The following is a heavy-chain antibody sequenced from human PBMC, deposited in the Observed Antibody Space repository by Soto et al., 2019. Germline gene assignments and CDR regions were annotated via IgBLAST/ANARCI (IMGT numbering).Heavy chain of an antibody. CDR2: IYHSGST. V-gene: IGHV4-4*02. CDR3: ARGKTNYFFDL. J-gene: IGHJ4*02. D-gene: IGHD3-10*01. Sequence: SETLSLTCAVSGGLISSGNWWTWVRQAPGKGLEWIGEIYHSGSTKYNPSLKSPVSISLDKSKNQFSLNLTSVTAADTAVYYCARGKTNYFFDLWGQGHLVTVSS. CDR1: GGLISSGNW.